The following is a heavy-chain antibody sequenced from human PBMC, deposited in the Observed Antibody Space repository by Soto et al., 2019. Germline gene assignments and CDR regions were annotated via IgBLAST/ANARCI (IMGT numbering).Heavy chain of an antibody. V-gene: IGHV4-4*02. CDR1: GGSISSSNW. Sequence: NPSETLSLTCAVSGGSISSSNWWSWVRQPPGKGLEWIGEIYHSGSTNYNPSLKSRVTISVDKSKNQFSLKLSSVTAADTAVYYCARALSGMYYFDYWGQGTLVTVSS. J-gene: IGHJ4*02. CDR3: ARALSGMYYFDY. D-gene: IGHD6-25*01. CDR2: IYHSGST.